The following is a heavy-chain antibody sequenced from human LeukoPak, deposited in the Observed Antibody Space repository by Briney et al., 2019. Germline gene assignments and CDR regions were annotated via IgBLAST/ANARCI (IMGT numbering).Heavy chain of an antibody. D-gene: IGHD3-10*01. V-gene: IGHV3-23*01. CDR2: ISGSGGST. CDR3: ARGVHYYGSRSDY. CDR1: GFTFSSYA. Sequence: GGSLRLSCAASGFTFSSYAMSWVRQAPGKGLEWVSTISGSGGSTYYADSVKGRFTISRDNSKNTLYLQMNGLRAEDTAVYYCARGVHYYGSRSDYWGQGTLVTVSS. J-gene: IGHJ4*02.